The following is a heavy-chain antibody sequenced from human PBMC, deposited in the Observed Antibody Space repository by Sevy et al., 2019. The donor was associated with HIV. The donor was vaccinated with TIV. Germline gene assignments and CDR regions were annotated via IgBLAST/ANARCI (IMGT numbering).Heavy chain of an antibody. J-gene: IGHJ4*02. V-gene: IGHV3-21*01. Sequence: GGSLRLSCAASGFTFSSYSMNWGRQAPGKGLEWVSSISSSSSYIYYADSVKGRFTISRDNAKNSLYLQMNSLRAEDTAVYYCAREFISGSGWPFDYWGQRTLVTVSS. D-gene: IGHD6-19*01. CDR3: AREFISGSGWPFDY. CDR1: GFTFSSYS. CDR2: ISSSSSYI.